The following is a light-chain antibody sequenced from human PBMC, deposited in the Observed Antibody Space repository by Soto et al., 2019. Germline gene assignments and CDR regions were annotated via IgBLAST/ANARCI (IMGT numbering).Light chain of an antibody. Sequence: EIVLTQSPGTLSLSPGERATLSCMASQSVSSNYLAWYQQKPGQAPRVLIYVASSRATGIPDRFSGSGSGTDFTLTISRLEPEDFAVYYCQQYGSSPITFGQGTRLEIK. CDR1: QSVSSNY. CDR3: QQYGSSPIT. J-gene: IGKJ5*01. V-gene: IGKV3-20*01. CDR2: VAS.